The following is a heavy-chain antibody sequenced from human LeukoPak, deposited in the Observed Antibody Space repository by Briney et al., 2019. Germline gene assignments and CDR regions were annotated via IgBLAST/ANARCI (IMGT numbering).Heavy chain of an antibody. CDR2: INHSGCT. J-gene: IGHJ6*03. V-gene: IGHV4-34*01. D-gene: IGHD6-6*01. CDR3: ARVRQLALGGYYYYYYMDV. Sequence: SETLSLTCVDYGVSFSGYHWSWIRQPPGKGLEWIGEINHSGCTNYNPSLKSRVTISVDTCKNQFSLKLSSVTAADTAVYYCARVRQLALGGYYYYYYMDVWGKGTTVTVSS. CDR1: GVSFSGYH.